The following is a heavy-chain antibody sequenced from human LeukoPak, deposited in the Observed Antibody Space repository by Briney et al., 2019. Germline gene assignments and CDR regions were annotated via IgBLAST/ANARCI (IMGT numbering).Heavy chain of an antibody. D-gene: IGHD6-13*01. Sequence: SETLSLTCAVYGGSFSGHYWNWIRQPPGKGLEWIGEINQSGSSKYNPSLKSRVTISVDTSNNQFSLKLSSVTAADTAVYYCARENSNSWYLDYWGQGTPVTVSS. V-gene: IGHV4-34*01. CDR1: GGSFSGHY. J-gene: IGHJ4*02. CDR2: INQSGSS. CDR3: ARENSNSWYLDY.